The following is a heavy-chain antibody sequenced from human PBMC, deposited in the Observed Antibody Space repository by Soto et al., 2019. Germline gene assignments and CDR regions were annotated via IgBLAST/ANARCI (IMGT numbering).Heavy chain of an antibody. CDR2: IYYSGST. J-gene: IGHJ1*01. CDR3: ARGYAEYFQH. Sequence: KPSETLSLTCTVSGGSISSYYWSWIRQPPGKGLEWIGYIYYSGSTNYNPSPKSRVTISVDTSKNQFSLKLSSVTAADTAVYYCARGYAEYFQHWGQGTLVTVSS. CDR1: GGSISSYY. D-gene: IGHD1-1*01. V-gene: IGHV4-59*01.